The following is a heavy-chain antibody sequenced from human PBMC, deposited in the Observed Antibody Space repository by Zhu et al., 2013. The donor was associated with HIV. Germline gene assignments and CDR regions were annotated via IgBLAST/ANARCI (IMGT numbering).Heavy chain of an antibody. CDR3: ARGRGRYCSGGSCPPYWYFDL. CDR2: INHSGST. J-gene: IGHJ2*01. CDR1: GGSFSGYY. V-gene: IGHV4-34*01. D-gene: IGHD2-15*01. Sequence: QVQLQQWGAGLSKPSETLSLTCAVYGGSFSGYYWSWIRQPPGKGLEWIGEINHSGSTNYNPSLKSRVTISVDTSKNQFSLKLSSVTAADTAVYYCARGRGRYCSGGSCPPYWYFDLWGRGTLVTVSS.